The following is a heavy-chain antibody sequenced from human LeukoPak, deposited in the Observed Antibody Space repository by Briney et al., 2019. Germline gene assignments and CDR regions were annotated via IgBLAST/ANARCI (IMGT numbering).Heavy chain of an antibody. CDR2: INQDGSEK. V-gene: IGHV3-7*01. D-gene: IGHD3-22*01. J-gene: IGHJ5*02. CDR3: ARKKYYYDTSANGWFDP. CDR1: GFTFSSYA. Sequence: GGSLRLSCAASGFTFSSYAMSWVRQAPGKGLEWVATINQDGSEKSYVDSVKGRFTISRDNAKNSLSLQMNSLRAEDTAVYYCARKKYYYDTSANGWFDPWGQGTLVSVSS.